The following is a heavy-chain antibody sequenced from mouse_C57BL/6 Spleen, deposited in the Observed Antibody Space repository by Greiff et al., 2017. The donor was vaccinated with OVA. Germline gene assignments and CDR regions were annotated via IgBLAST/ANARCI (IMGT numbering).Heavy chain of an antibody. CDR2: ISDGGSYT. Sequence: EVMLVESGGGLVKPGGSLKLSCAASGFTFSSYAMSWVRQTPEKRLEWVATISDGGSYTYYPDNVKGRFTISRDNAKNNLYLQMSHLKSEDTAMYYGARDCYGSSTWFAYWGQGTLVTVSA. CDR1: GFTFSSYA. J-gene: IGHJ3*01. CDR3: ARDCYGSSTWFAY. D-gene: IGHD1-1*01. V-gene: IGHV5-4*01.